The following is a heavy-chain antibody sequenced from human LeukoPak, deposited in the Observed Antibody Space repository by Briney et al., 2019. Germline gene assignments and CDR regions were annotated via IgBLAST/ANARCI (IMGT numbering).Heavy chain of an antibody. CDR3: ARGLQYQLLKALGYYYMDV. CDR2: IIPISGTA. Sequence: GASVKVSCKASGGTFSSHAIAWVRQAPGRGPEWMGGIIPISGTANYAQKFQGRVTITTDESTSTAYMELSSLTSDDTAVYYCARGLQYQLLKALGYYYMDVWGEGTTVTVSS. CDR1: GGTFSSHA. J-gene: IGHJ6*03. D-gene: IGHD2-2*01. V-gene: IGHV1-69*05.